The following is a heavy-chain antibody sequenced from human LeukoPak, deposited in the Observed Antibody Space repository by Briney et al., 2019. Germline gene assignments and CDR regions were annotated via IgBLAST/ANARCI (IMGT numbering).Heavy chain of an antibody. CDR1: GFTFSNYA. V-gene: IGHV3-23*01. D-gene: IGHD2-15*01. CDR3: AKGGFRGDCNAGSCYPFDP. Sequence: GGSLRLSCAASGFTFSNYAMSWGRQTPGRGLEWVSTIDGSNTNTYYADSVKGRFTISRDNSKNTLYLQINSLRAEDTALYFCAKGGFRGDCNAGSCYPFDPWGQGTLVTVSS. J-gene: IGHJ5*02. CDR2: IDGSNTNT.